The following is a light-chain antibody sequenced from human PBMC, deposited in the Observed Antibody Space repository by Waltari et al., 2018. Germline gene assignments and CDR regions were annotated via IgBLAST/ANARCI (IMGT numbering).Light chain of an antibody. Sequence: QSALTQPASVSGSPGQSITISCTGTSSDVGGYHYVSWYQQHPGKAPQLMIYEVSNRPAWVSNRFSGSKSGNTASLTISGLQAEDEADYYCSSYTSSSTLVFGGGTKLTVL. CDR3: SSYTSSSTLV. CDR2: EVS. CDR1: SSDVGGYHY. J-gene: IGLJ2*01. V-gene: IGLV2-14*01.